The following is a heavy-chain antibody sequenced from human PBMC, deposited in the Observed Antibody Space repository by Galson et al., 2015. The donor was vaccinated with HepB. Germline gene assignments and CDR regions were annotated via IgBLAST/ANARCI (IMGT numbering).Heavy chain of an antibody. J-gene: IGHJ4*02. D-gene: IGHD3-22*01. CDR1: GYTFINHH. CDR2: INPNSGGT. V-gene: IGHV1-2*02. Sequence: SVKVSCKASGYTFINHHIHWVRQAPGQGLEWMGWINPNSGGTNYAQKFQGRVTMTRDTSTSTAYMEMSRLRSDDTAVYYCARGPPPGDFYDSNDYKIADHWGRGIRVTVSS. CDR3: ARGPPPGDFYDSNDYKIADH.